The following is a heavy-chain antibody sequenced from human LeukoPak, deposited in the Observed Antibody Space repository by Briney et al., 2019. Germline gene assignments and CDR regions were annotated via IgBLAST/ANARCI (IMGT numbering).Heavy chain of an antibody. Sequence: ASVKVSCKASGYTFTGYYMHWARQAPGQGLEWMGWISPNSGGTNYAQKFQGRVTTTRDTSISTAYMELSRLRSDDTAVYYCARYIVATIRYGMDVWGQGTTVTVSS. V-gene: IGHV1-2*02. CDR3: ARYIVATIRYGMDV. CDR1: GYTFTGYY. J-gene: IGHJ6*02. D-gene: IGHD5-12*01. CDR2: ISPNSGGT.